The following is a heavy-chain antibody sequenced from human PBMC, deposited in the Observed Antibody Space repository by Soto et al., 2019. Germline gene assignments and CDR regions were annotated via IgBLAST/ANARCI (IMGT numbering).Heavy chain of an antibody. V-gene: IGHV3-30*19. D-gene: IGHD3-16*01. J-gene: IGHJ1*01. CDR1: GFTFRSYV. CDR3: ARWGTTGGLDV. CDR2: TSYDGSDK. Sequence: QVQLVESGGGVVQPGTSLRVSCVGSGFTFRSYVIHWVRQAPGKGLEWVALTSYDGSDKYYDDSVRGRFTISRDNSRNTVDLQMDRLRIEDTALYYCARWGTTGGLDVWGQGTLVSVSS.